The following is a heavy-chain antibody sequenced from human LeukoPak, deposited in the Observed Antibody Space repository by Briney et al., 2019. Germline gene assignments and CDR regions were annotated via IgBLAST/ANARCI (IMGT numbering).Heavy chain of an antibody. V-gene: IGHV4-61*09. Sequence: PSETLSLTCIVSGGSISSGSYYWTWIRQPAGKGLEWIGHLYTSGTTSYNPSLQSRVTISADTSKHQFSLRLTSVTAADTAVYYCARAGGSVGWYGTIDSWGQGTLVTVSS. CDR2: LYTSGTT. CDR1: GGSISSGSYY. CDR3: ARAGGSVGWYGTIDS. J-gene: IGHJ4*02. D-gene: IGHD6-19*01.